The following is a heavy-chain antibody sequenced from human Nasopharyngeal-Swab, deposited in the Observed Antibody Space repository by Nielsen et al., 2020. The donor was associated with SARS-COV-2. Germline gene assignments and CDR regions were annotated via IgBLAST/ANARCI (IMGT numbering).Heavy chain of an antibody. J-gene: IGHJ6*02. CDR2: INPNSGGT. Sequence: ASVKVSCKASGYTFTSYDISWVRQAPGQGLEWMGRINPNSGGTNYAQKFQGRVTMTRDTSISTAYMELSRLRSDDTAVYYCARTAAAGGDYYYYGMDVWGQGTTVTVSS. D-gene: IGHD6-13*01. CDR3: ARTAAAGGDYYYYGMDV. CDR1: GYTFTSYD. V-gene: IGHV1-2*06.